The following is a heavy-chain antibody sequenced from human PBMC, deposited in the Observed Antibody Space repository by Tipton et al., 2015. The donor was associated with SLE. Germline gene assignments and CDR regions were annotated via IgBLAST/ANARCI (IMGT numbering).Heavy chain of an antibody. V-gene: IGHV1-8*01. CDR2: MNPNSGNT. CDR3: ARVSHYCSGGSCYLTTADAFDI. CDR1: GYTFTSYD. Sequence: QSGPEVKKPGASVKVSCKASGYTFTSYDINWVRQATGQGLEWMGWMNPNSGNTGYAQKFQGRVTMTRNTSISTAYMELSSLRSEDTAVYYCARVSHYCSGGSCYLTTADAFDIWGQGTMVTVSS. J-gene: IGHJ3*02. D-gene: IGHD2-15*01.